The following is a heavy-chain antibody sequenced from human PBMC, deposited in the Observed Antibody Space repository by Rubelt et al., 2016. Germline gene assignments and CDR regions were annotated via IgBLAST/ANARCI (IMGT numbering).Heavy chain of an antibody. Sequence: GKELEWISYISSSSTTIYYADSVKGRFTISRDYAKNSLYLQVNSLRGEDTAVYYCSRRSMGATSAFDIWGQGTMVTVSS. J-gene: IGHJ3*02. CDR3: SRRSMGATSAFDI. V-gene: IGHV3-48*01. D-gene: IGHD1-26*01. CDR2: ISSSSTTI.